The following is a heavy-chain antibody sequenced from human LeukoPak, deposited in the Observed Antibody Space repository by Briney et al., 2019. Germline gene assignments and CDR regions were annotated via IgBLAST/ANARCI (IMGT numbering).Heavy chain of an antibody. CDR2: FSCNSGSI. V-gene: IGHV3-9*01. D-gene: IGHD3-10*01. Sequence: FSCNSGSIAYADSVTRRFPISRDNAKNSLYLQMNSLRAEDTALYYCAKDRYYYGSGSYVDYWGQGTLVTVSS. CDR3: AKDRYYYGSGSYVDY. J-gene: IGHJ4*02.